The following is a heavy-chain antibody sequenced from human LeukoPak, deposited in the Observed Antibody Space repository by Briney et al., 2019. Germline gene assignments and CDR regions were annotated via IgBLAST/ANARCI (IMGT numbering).Heavy chain of an antibody. D-gene: IGHD6-13*01. CDR3: ARYYSSSAFDY. Sequence: SETLSLACTVSGGSISSYYWSWIRQPPGKGLEWIGYIYYSGSTNYNPSLKSRVTISVDTSKNQFFLKLSSVTAADTAVYYCARYYSSSAFDYWGKGTLVTVSS. CDR1: GGSISSYY. J-gene: IGHJ4*02. CDR2: IYYSGST. V-gene: IGHV4-59*01.